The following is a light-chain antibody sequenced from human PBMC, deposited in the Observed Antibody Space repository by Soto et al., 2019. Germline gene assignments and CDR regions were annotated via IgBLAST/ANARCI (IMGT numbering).Light chain of an antibody. CDR2: GAS. Sequence: IVLTQAPGTLTLSLGQIATACCRPIQSVNSVYLAWYQQRPGQAPRLLIHGASSRATGTPDRFSGGGSGTDFTLTISRLEPEDFAVYYCQQYGTSPLTLGGGTKVDIK. CDR3: QQYGTSPLT. J-gene: IGKJ4*01. CDR1: QSVNSVY. V-gene: IGKV3-20*01.